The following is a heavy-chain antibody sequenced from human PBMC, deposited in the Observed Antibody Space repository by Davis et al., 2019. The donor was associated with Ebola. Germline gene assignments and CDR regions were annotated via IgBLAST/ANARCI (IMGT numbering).Heavy chain of an antibody. CDR3: AGGDWFDY. Sequence: GESLKISCAASGFTFSTYGMHWVRQAPGKGLEWVGVISYDGSNEYYADSVKGRFTISKDNSKNTLYLQMNSLRAEDTAGYSCAGGDWFDYWGQGTLVTVSS. CDR2: ISYDGSNE. V-gene: IGHV3-30*03. J-gene: IGHJ5*01. CDR1: GFTFSTYG.